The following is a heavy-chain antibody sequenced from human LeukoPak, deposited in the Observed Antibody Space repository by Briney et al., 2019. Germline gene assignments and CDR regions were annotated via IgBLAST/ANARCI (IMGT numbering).Heavy chain of an antibody. CDR1: GFTFSIYA. J-gene: IGHJ4*02. CDR3: AREMSGSGDY. Sequence: GGSLRLSRAPSGFTFSIYAMHWGRPAPGEGLEWVADISYDGSKKYYADSVTGRFTISPDNSKNTLYLQMTRLRAEDPAVYYCAREMSGSGDYWGQGTLVTVSS. V-gene: IGHV3-30*04. CDR2: ISYDGSKK. D-gene: IGHD3-10*01.